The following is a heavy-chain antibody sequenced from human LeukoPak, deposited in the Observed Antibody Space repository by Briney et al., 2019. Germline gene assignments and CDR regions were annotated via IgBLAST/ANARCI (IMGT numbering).Heavy chain of an antibody. CDR1: GFTFSTYG. CDR2: ISYSGGST. CDR3: AITYSSSWYDWYFDL. J-gene: IGHJ2*01. D-gene: IGHD6-13*01. V-gene: IGHV3-23*01. Sequence: GGSLKLSCAASGFTFSTYGMGWVRQAPGKGLEWVSCISYSGGSTYYADSVKGRFTISRDNSKNTLYLQMNSLRAEDTAVYYCAITYSSSWYDWYFDLWGRGTLVTVSS.